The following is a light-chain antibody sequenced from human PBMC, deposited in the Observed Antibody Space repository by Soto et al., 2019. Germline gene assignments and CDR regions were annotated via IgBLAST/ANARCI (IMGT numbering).Light chain of an antibody. CDR3: AAWDDSLSAVI. V-gene: IGLV1-44*01. J-gene: IGLJ2*01. Sequence: QSVLTQPPSASGTPGQRVTISCSGSSSNIGSNTVNWFKQLPGTAPKLLIYSSNQRPSGVPDRFSGSKSGTSASLAISGLQSEDEADYYCAAWDDSLSAVIFGGGTKLTVL. CDR2: SSN. CDR1: SSNIGSNT.